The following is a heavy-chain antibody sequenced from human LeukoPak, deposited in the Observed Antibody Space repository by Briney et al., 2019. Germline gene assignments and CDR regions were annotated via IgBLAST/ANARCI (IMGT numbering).Heavy chain of an antibody. D-gene: IGHD2-2*01. Sequence: QPGGSLRLSCAASGFTFRSYWMSWVRQAPGKGLEWVANINQGGSVKYYVDSVKGRFTISRDDAKNSLYLQMNSLRAEDTAVYYCAVGGPAAPHWGQGTLVTVSS. CDR1: GFTFRSYW. CDR3: AVGGPAAPH. J-gene: IGHJ4*02. CDR2: INQGGSVK. V-gene: IGHV3-7*01.